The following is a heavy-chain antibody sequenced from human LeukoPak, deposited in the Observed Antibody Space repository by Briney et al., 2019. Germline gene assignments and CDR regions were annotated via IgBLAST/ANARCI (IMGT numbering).Heavy chain of an antibody. CDR2: INHSGST. Sequence: SETLSLTCAVYGGSFSGYYWSWIRQPPGKGLEWIGEINHSGSTNYNPSLKSRVTISVATSKNQFSLKLSSVTDADTAVYYCARGFKGRSVGYYDSSGYKGNFDYWGQGTLVTVSS. D-gene: IGHD3-22*01. CDR3: ARGFKGRSVGYYDSSGYKGNFDY. J-gene: IGHJ4*02. CDR1: GGSFSGYY. V-gene: IGHV4-34*01.